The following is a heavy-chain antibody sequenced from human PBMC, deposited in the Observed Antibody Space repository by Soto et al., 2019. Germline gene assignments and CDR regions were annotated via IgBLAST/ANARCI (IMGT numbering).Heavy chain of an antibody. CDR2: ISGSGGST. V-gene: IGHV3-23*01. J-gene: IGHJ4*02. D-gene: IGHD6-13*01. CDR1: GFTFSSYA. CDR3: AKRRAVKQLVLLWNYFDY. Sequence: GGSLRLSCAASGFTFSSYAMSWVRQAPGKGLEWVSAISGSGGSTYYADSVKGRFTISRDNSKNTLYLQMNSLRAEDTAVYYCAKRRAVKQLVLLWNYFDYWGQGTLVTVSS.